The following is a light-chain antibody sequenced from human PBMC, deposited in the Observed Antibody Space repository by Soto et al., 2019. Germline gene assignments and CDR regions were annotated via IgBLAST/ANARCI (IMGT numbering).Light chain of an antibody. CDR1: SSDIGAYDY. J-gene: IGLJ3*02. Sequence: QSALTQPASLSGSPGQSITISCTGTSSDIGAYDYVSWYQQHPGKVPKLIIYKVDNRPSGISDRFSASKSGNTASLTISGLQAEDEAHYYCSSYTTVPSPQWVFAGGTKVTVL. CDR3: SSYTTVPSPQWV. V-gene: IGLV2-14*01. CDR2: KVD.